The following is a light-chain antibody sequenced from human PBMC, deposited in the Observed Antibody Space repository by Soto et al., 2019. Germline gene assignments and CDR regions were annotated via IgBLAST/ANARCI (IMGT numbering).Light chain of an antibody. J-gene: IGKJ1*01. CDR3: QQYGSSPGT. CDR2: AAS. V-gene: IGKV1-12*01. CDR1: QGIISW. Sequence: DIQMTQSPSSVSASVGDRVTITCRSSQGIISWLAWYQQKPGKAPKLLIYAASSLQSGVPSRFSGSGSGTEFTLTISRLEPEDFAVYYCQQYGSSPGTFGQGTKVDIK.